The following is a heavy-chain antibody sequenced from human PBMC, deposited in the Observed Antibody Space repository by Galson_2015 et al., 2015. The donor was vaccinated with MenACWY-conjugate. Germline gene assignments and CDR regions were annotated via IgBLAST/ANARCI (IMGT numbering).Heavy chain of an antibody. V-gene: IGHV3-48*02. CDR1: GFTFSSYS. J-gene: IGHJ4*02. CDR3: ASSGVVVTAMLVY. D-gene: IGHD2-21*02. Sequence: SLRLSCAASGFTFSSYSMNRVRRAPGKGLEWVSYISSSSSTIYYADSVKGRFTISRDNVKNSLYLQMNSLRDEDTAVYYCASSGVVVTAMLVYWGQGTLVTVSS. CDR2: ISSSSSTI.